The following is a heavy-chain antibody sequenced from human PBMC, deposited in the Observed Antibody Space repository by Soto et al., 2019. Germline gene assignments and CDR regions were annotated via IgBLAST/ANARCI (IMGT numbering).Heavy chain of an antibody. CDR1: GYTFTGYY. J-gene: IGHJ6*02. Sequence: ASVKVSCKASGYTFTGYYMHWVRQAPGQGLEWMGWINPNSGGTNYAQKFQGRVTMTRDTSISTAYMELSRLRSDDTAVYYCARLRLSSSHYSYYYGMDVWGQGTTVTVSS. V-gene: IGHV1-2*02. D-gene: IGHD6-6*01. CDR2: INPNSGGT. CDR3: ARLRLSSSHYSYYYGMDV.